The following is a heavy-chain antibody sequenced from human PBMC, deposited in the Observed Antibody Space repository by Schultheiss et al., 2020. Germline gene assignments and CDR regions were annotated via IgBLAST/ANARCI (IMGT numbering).Heavy chain of an antibody. CDR2: IKQDGSEK. Sequence: GGSLRLSCAASGFTFDDYAMHWVRQAPRKGLEWVANIKQDGSEKYYVDSVKGRFTISRDNAKNSLYLQMNSLRAEDTAVYYCARGATVVTRTDYWGQGTLVTVSS. V-gene: IGHV3-7*01. J-gene: IGHJ4*02. CDR1: GFTFDDYA. D-gene: IGHD4-23*01. CDR3: ARGATVVTRTDY.